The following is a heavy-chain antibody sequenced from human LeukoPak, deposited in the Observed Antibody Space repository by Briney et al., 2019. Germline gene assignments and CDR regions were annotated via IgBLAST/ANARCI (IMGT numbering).Heavy chain of an antibody. CDR1: GGSFSGYY. J-gene: IGHJ4*02. D-gene: IGHD6-19*01. Sequence: SETLSLTCAVYGGSFSGYYWSWIRQPPGKGLEWIGEINHSGSTNYNPSLKSRVTISVDTSKNQFSLKLSSVTAADTAAYYCARGRRGIGSGWYVYWGQGTLVTVSS. CDR3: ARGRRGIGSGWYVY. V-gene: IGHV4-34*01. CDR2: INHSGST.